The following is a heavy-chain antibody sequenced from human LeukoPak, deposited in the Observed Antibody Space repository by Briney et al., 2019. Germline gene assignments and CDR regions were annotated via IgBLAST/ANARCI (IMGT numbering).Heavy chain of an antibody. V-gene: IGHV3-15*01. J-gene: IGHJ4*02. CDR3: TTDGGIGPSPIFDY. Sequence: RGSLRLSCAASGFTFTKAWMSWVRQAPGKGLEWIGRIKSKRDGGTTDYAAPVQGRFAMSRDDSQNTVYLQMNSLKTADTAVYYCTTDGGIGPSPIFDYWGQGTLLTVSS. D-gene: IGHD6-13*01. CDR2: IKSKRDGGTT. CDR1: GFTFTKAW.